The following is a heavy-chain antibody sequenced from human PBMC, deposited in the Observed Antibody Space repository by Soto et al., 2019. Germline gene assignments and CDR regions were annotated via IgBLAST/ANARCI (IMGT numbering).Heavy chain of an antibody. J-gene: IGHJ6*03. CDR2: IVGSTK. V-gene: IGHV3-11*01. Sequence: QVQLVESGGGVVKPGGSLRLSCAASGFILSDSYMSWIRQAPGKGLEWVSYIVGSTKYYADSVKGRFTIARDNAKNSLYLQMNSLRAEDTAVYYWARGRGYCSGSSCYLGYYYYMDVWGKGTTVTVSS. CDR1: GFILSDSY. D-gene: IGHD2-2*01. CDR3: ARGRGYCSGSSCYLGYYYYMDV.